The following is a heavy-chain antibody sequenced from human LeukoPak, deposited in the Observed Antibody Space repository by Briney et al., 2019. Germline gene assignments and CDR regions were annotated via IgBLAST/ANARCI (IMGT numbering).Heavy chain of an antibody. V-gene: IGHV3-7*01. CDR2: IKQDGSEK. J-gene: IGHJ3*02. CDR1: GFTFSRLA. Sequence: PGRSLRLSCAASGFTFSRLAMTWVRQAPGKGLEWVANIKQDGSEKYYVDSVKGRFTISRDNAKNSLYLQMNSLRAEDTAVYYCARDPPPYSSGWVDAFDIWGQGTMVTVSS. D-gene: IGHD6-19*01. CDR3: ARDPPPYSSGWVDAFDI.